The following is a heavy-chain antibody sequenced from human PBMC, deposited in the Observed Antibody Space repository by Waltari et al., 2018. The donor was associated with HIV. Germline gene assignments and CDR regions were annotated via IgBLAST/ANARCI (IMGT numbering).Heavy chain of an antibody. CDR2: IYHSGST. CDR1: GYSISSGYY. V-gene: IGHV4-38-2*02. CDR3: ARVSPFDY. J-gene: IGHJ4*02. Sequence: QVQLQESGPGLVKPSETLSLTCTVSGYSISSGYYWGWIRQPPGKGLEWIGSIYHSGSTYYNPSLKSRVTISVDTSKNQFSLKLSSVTAADTAVYYCARVSPFDYWGQGTLVTVSS.